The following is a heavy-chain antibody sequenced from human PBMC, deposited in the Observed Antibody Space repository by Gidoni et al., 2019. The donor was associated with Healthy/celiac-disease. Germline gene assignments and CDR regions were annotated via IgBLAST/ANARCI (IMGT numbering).Heavy chain of an antibody. J-gene: IGHJ6*02. CDR2: IYYSGST. V-gene: IGHV4-59*08. CDR3: ARLDYGDPSTYYYYYGMDV. Sequence: QVQLQESGPGLVKPSETLSLTCTVSGGSISSYYWSWIRQPPGKGLEWIGYIYYSGSTNYNPSLKSRVTISVDTSKNQFSLKLSSVTAADTAVYYCARLDYGDPSTYYYYYGMDVWGQGTTVTVSS. CDR1: GGSISSYY. D-gene: IGHD4-17*01.